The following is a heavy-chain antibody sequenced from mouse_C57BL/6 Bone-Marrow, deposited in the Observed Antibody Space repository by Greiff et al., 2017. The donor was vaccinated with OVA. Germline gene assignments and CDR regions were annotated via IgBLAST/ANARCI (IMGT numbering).Heavy chain of an antibody. CDR3: ARDTTWYFDV. CDR2: IDPSDSYT. V-gene: IGHV1-50*01. CDR1: GYTFTSYW. Sequence: QVQLKQPGAELVKPGASVKLPCKASGYTFTSYWMQWVKQRPGQGLEWIGEIDPSDSYTNYNQKFKGKATLTVDTSSSTAYMQLSSLTSEDSAVYYCARDTTWYFDVWGTGTTVTVSS. J-gene: IGHJ1*03. D-gene: IGHD1-1*01.